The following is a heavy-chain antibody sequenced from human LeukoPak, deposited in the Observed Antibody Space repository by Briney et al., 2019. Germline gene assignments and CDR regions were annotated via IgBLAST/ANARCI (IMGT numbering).Heavy chain of an antibody. J-gene: IGHJ4*02. Sequence: SETLSLTCTASGGSISSSPYYWGWVRQPPGKGLEWIGNIYYSGNTYYNPSLKTRVTISVDTSKNQFSLRLSSVTAADTAVYYCARDFLGAGTVGATSGYWGQGTLVTVSS. V-gene: IGHV4-39*02. CDR1: GGSISSSPYY. CDR2: IYYSGNT. CDR3: ARDFLGAGTVGATSGY. D-gene: IGHD1-26*01.